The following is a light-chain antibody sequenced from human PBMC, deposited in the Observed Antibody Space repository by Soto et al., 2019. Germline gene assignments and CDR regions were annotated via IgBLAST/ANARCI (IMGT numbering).Light chain of an antibody. CDR2: AAS. V-gene: IGKV1-9*01. CDR1: QDISSH. Sequence: DIQLTQSPSFLSASVGDRVTITCRASQDISSHLVWFQQEPGKAPKLLIYAASTLQSGVPSRFTGVGAGTEFTLTXSSLQPXDXXXXXXLXXXSLPXTFGQGTKVETK. J-gene: IGKJ1*01. CDR3: LXXXSLPXT.